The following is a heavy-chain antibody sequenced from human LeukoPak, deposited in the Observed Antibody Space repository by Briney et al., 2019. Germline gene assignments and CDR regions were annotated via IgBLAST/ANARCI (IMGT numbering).Heavy chain of an antibody. CDR1: GFTFSSYA. CDR2: ISGSGGST. CDR3: AKPGYSSSWPPDYFDY. J-gene: IGHJ4*02. V-gene: IGHV3-23*01. Sequence: GGSLRLSCAASGFTFSSYAMSWVRQAPGKGLEWVSAISGSGGSTHYADSVKGRFTISRDNSKNTLYVQMNSLRAEDTAVYYCAKPGYSSSWPPDYFDYWGQGTLVTVSS. D-gene: IGHD6-13*01.